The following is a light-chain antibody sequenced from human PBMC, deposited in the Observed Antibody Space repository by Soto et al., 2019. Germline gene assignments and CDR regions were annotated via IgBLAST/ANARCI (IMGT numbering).Light chain of an antibody. CDR3: TSYTSSSTYV. CDR1: SSDIGGYNY. J-gene: IGLJ1*01. CDR2: GVT. V-gene: IGLV2-14*01. Sequence: QSALTQPASVSESPGQSITISFAGTSSDIGGYNYVSWYQQHPDKAPKLMIYGVTNRPSGVSDRFSGSKSGNTASLTISGLQAEDEADYYCTSYTSSSTYVFGTGTKVTVL.